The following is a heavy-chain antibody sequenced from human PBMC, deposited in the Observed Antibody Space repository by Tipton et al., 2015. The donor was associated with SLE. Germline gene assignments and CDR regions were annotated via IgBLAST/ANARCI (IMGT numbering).Heavy chain of an antibody. CDR2: IWYDGSNK. J-gene: IGHJ6*02. CDR3: AKDGGSYHNYGMDV. V-gene: IGHV3-30*18. CDR1: GFTFSSYG. D-gene: IGHD1-26*01. Sequence: RSLRLSCAASGFTFSSYGMHWVRQAPGKGLEWVAVIWYDGSNKYYADSVKGRFTISRDNSKNTLYLQMNSLRAEDTVVYYCAKDGGSYHNYGMDVWGQGTTVTVSS.